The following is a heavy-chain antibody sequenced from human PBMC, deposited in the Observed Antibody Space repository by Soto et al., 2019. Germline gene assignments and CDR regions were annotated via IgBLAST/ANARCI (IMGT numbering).Heavy chain of an antibody. CDR3: AHYVSTSPAGCFAP. Sequence: QITLKESGPTLVKPTQTLTLTCTFSGLSLSTSGEAVGWIRQPPGKALEWLALIYWDDDKRYNPTLKTRLTITEDTAKNQVVLTLTNMDPVDTATYYCAHYVSTSPAGCFAPWGQGILVTVSS. J-gene: IGHJ5*02. D-gene: IGHD3-10*02. CDR2: IYWDDDK. CDR1: GLSLSTSGEA. V-gene: IGHV2-5*02.